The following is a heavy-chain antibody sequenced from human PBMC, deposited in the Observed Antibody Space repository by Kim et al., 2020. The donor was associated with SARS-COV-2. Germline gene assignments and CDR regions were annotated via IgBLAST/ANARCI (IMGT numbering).Heavy chain of an antibody. Sequence: SETLSLTCAVYGGSFSGYYWSWIRQPPGKGLEWIGEINHSGSTNYNPSLKSRVTISVDTSKNQFSLKLSSVTAADTAVYYCARGDSSGYRPPYYWGQGTLVTVSS. D-gene: IGHD3-22*01. CDR2: INHSGST. CDR3: ARGDSSGYRPPYY. V-gene: IGHV4-34*01. CDR1: GGSFSGYY. J-gene: IGHJ4*02.